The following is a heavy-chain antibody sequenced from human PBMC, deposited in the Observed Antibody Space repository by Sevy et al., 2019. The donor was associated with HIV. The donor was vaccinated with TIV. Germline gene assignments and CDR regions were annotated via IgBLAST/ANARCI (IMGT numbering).Heavy chain of an antibody. CDR1: GFSFNSYW. J-gene: IGHJ5*02. D-gene: IGHD6-25*01. Sequence: GGSLRLSCAASGFSFNSYWMHWVRQAPGKGLEWVSHISDDGISTTYADSVKGRFTISRDNAKNTLYLQMNSLRAEDTALYYCHAASQRSWGQGTLVTVSS. CDR2: ISDDGIST. V-gene: IGHV3-74*01. CDR3: HAASQRS.